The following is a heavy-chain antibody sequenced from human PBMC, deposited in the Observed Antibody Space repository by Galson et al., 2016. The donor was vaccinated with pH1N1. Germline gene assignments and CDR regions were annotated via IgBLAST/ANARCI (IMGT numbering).Heavy chain of an antibody. D-gene: IGHD3-9*01. Sequence: SLRLSCAASGFRFSSYGMHWVRQAPGKGLEWVAGISYDGSDKFYADSVKVRFTISRDNSKNTLYLLMDSLRYDDTAVYYCAKDQSVFDLPIDYWGQGTLVSVSS. CDR2: ISYDGSDK. CDR1: GFRFSSYG. V-gene: IGHV3-30*18. J-gene: IGHJ4*02. CDR3: AKDQSVFDLPIDY.